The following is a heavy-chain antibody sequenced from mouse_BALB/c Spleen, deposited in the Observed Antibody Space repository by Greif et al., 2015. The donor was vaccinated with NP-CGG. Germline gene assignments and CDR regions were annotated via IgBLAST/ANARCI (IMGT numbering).Heavy chain of an antibody. CDR1: GYAFSSYW. CDR2: IYPGDGDT. CDR3: ARGTTVVATKYYFDY. D-gene: IGHD1-1*01. V-gene: IGHV1-80*01. Sequence: VQGVESGAELVRPGSSVKISCKASGYAFSSYWMNWVKQRPGQGLEWIGQIYPGDGDTNYNGKFKGKATLTADKSSSTAYMQLSSLTSEDSAVYFCARGTTVVATKYYFDYWGQGTTLTVSS. J-gene: IGHJ2*01.